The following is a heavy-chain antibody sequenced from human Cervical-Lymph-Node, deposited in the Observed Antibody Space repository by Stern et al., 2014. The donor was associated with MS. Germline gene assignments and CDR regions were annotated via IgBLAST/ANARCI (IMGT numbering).Heavy chain of an antibody. CDR2: LYWDDEK. CDR3: THSLHGDYYDAFDT. CDR1: GFALRNSGVS. D-gene: IGHD4-17*01. J-gene: IGHJ3*02. V-gene: IGHV2-5*02. Sequence: ESGPTLVKATQPLTLTCTFPGFALRNSGVSVAWIRQPPGKALEWLAVLYWDDEKRYSPSLKSRLSITKAASESQVVLTMTNMDPVDTATYYCTHSLHGDYYDAFDTWGQGTMVTVSS.